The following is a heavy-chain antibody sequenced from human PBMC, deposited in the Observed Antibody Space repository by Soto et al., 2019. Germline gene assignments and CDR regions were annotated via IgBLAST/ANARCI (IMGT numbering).Heavy chain of an antibody. D-gene: IGHD3-9*01. J-gene: IGHJ3*02. CDR1: GFTFDDYA. Sequence: EVQLVESGGGLVQPGRSLRLSCAASGFTFDDYAMHWVRQAPGKGLEWVSGISWNSGSIGYADSVMGRFTISRDNAKNSLYLQMNSLRAEDTALYYCAKVLRYFDWPDAFDIWGQGTMVTVSS. V-gene: IGHV3-9*01. CDR2: ISWNSGSI. CDR3: AKVLRYFDWPDAFDI.